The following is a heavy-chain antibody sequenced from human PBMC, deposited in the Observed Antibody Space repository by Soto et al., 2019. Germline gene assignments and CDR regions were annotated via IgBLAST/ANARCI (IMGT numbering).Heavy chain of an antibody. V-gene: IGHV1-18*01. Sequence: ASVKVSCKASGYTFTSYGISWVRQAPGQGFEWMGWISAYNGNTNYAQKLQGRVTMTTDTSTSTAYMELRSLRSDDTAVYYCARDYRPCGGSCYHYFDYWGQGTLVTVSS. D-gene: IGHD2-15*01. CDR1: GYTFTSYG. J-gene: IGHJ4*02. CDR3: ARDYRPCGGSCYHYFDY. CDR2: ISAYNGNT.